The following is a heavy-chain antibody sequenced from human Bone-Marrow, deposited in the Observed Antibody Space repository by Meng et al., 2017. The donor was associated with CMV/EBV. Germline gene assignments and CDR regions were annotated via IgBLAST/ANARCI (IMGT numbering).Heavy chain of an antibody. V-gene: IGHV1-3*02. D-gene: IGHD3-3*01. CDR3: AREGTIFGVVIRRGDWFDP. J-gene: IGHJ5*02. CDR1: FTSYA. CDR2: SNAGNGNT. Sequence: FTSYAMHWVRQAPGQRLEWMGWSNAGNGNTKYSQEFQGRVTITRDTSASTAYMELSSLRSEDTAVYYCAREGTIFGVVIRRGDWFDPWGQGTLVTVSS.